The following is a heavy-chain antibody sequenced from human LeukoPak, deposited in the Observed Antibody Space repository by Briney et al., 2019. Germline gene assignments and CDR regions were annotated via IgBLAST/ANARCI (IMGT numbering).Heavy chain of an antibody. V-gene: IGHV4-39*01. CDR1: GGSISSSSYY. J-gene: IGHJ4*02. CDR2: IYYSGST. D-gene: IGHD3-16*01. CDR3: ARQALGIDY. Sequence: ASETLSLTCTVSGGSISSSSYYWGWIRQPPGKGLEWIGSIYYSGSTYYNPSLKSRVTISVDTSKNQFSLKLSSVTAADTAVYYCARQALGIDYWGQGTLVTVSS.